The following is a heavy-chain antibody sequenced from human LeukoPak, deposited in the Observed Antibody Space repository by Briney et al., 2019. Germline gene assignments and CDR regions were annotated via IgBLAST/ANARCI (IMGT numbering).Heavy chain of an antibody. J-gene: IGHJ4*02. CDR1: GFSFSDFY. Sequence: GGSLRLSCAASGFSFSDFYMSWIRQAPGMGLEWIPYIGTRSNPIYYADSVKGRFTISRDDAKNSLYLQMNSLRDEDTAVYFCAREARGSGRDFDYWGQGILVTVSS. CDR2: IGTRSNPI. CDR3: AREARGSGRDFDY. V-gene: IGHV3-11*01. D-gene: IGHD1-26*01.